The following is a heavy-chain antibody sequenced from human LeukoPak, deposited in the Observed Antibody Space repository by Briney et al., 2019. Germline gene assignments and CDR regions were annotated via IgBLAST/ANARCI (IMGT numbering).Heavy chain of an antibody. CDR3: ARESVTTLRLLNSHDY. D-gene: IGHD4-11*01. V-gene: IGHV3-30-3*01. CDR2: ISYDGSNK. CDR1: GFTFSSYA. J-gene: IGHJ4*02. Sequence: GGSLRLSCAASGFTFSSYAMHWVRQAPGKGLEWVAVISYDGSNKYYADSVKGRFTISRDNSKNTLYLQMNSLRAEDTAVYYCARESVTTLRLLNSHDYWGQGTLVTVSS.